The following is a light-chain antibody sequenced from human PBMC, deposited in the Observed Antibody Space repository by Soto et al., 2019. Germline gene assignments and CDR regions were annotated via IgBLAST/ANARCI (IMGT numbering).Light chain of an antibody. V-gene: IGKV3-20*01. CDR3: QQYYSSWT. CDR1: QSISGTF. J-gene: IGKJ1*01. Sequence: EIVLTQYPGTLSLSPGERATLSCRASQSISGTFLAWYQHKPGQAPRVLIYGASRRATGIPDRFSGSGSGTDFTLTISRLEPEDFALYYCQQYYSSWTFGQGTKVEMK. CDR2: GAS.